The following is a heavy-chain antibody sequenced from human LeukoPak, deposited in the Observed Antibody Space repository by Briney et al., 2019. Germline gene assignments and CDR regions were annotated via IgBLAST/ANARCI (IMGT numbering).Heavy chain of an antibody. Sequence: PGGSPRLSCAASGFTFSTYAMTWVRQAAEKGLEWVSIINAGGGETYYADSVKGRFTISRDNSKNTLYLQMNSLRVEDTAVYYCGRDPNGDYFGAFEFWGQETLVTVSA. CDR2: INAGGGET. D-gene: IGHD4-17*01. J-gene: IGHJ3*01. CDR1: GFTFSTYA. CDR3: GRDPNGDYFGAFEF. V-gene: IGHV3-23*01.